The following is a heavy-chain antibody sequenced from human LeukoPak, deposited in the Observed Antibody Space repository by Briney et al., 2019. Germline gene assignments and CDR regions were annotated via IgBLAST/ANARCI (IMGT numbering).Heavy chain of an antibody. Sequence: PGGSLRLSCAASGFTFSNSAMSWVRQAPGKRLEWVSSISGSGVNTYYADSVKGRFTIFRDNSKNTQYLQMNSLRVEDTAVYYCAKEIVPPSGYYFDYWGQGTLVTVSS. V-gene: IGHV3-23*01. J-gene: IGHJ4*02. CDR1: GFTFSNSA. D-gene: IGHD6-6*01. CDR3: AKEIVPPSGYYFDY. CDR2: ISGSGVNT.